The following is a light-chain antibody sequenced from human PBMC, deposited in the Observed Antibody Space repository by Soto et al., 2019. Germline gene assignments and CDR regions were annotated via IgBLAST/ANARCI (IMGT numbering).Light chain of an antibody. Sequence: EIVLTQSPATLSLSPGQRATLSCRASQSISSYLAWYQQKPDQAPRLLIYDASNRATGIPARFSGSGSGTDFTLTISSLEPEDFGVYYCQQRYDWRSFGGGTKVEIK. J-gene: IGKJ4*01. CDR1: QSISSY. CDR3: QQRYDWRS. V-gene: IGKV3-11*01. CDR2: DAS.